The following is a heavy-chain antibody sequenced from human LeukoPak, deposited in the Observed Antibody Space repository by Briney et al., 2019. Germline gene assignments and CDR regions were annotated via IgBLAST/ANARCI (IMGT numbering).Heavy chain of an antibody. J-gene: IGHJ1*01. D-gene: IGHD3-22*01. Sequence: PGGSLRLSCAASGFTFSSYSMNWVRQAPGKGLEWVSSISSSSSYIYYADSVKGRFTISRDNAKNSLYLQMNSLRAEDTAVYFCARDRSKFITGYFEPWGQGTLVTVSS. CDR3: ARDRSKFITGYFEP. CDR2: ISSSSSYI. CDR1: GFTFSSYS. V-gene: IGHV3-21*01.